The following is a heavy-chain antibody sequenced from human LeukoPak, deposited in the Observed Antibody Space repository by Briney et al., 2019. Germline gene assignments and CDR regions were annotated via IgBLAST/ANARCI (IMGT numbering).Heavy chain of an antibody. J-gene: IGHJ4*02. D-gene: IGHD2-15*01. CDR3: AKDHPIVVVVAATQGIDY. CDR1: GFTFSSYA. Sequence: GGSLRLSCAASGFTFSSYAMHWVRQAPGKGLEWVAVISYDGSNKYYADSVKGRFTISRDNSKNTLYLQMNSLRAEDTAVYYCAKDHPIVVVVAATQGIDYWGQGTLVTVSS. V-gene: IGHV3-30-3*01. CDR2: ISYDGSNK.